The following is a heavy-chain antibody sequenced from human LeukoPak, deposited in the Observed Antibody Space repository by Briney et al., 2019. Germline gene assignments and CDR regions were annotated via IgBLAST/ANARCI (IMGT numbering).Heavy chain of an antibody. CDR3: ARGLPMITFGGVISPPYDY. V-gene: IGHV4-34*01. CDR1: GGSFSGYY. D-gene: IGHD3-16*01. J-gene: IGHJ4*02. Sequence: KTSETLSLTCAVYGGSFSGYYWSWIRQPPGKGLEWIGEINHSGSTNYNPSLKSRVSISVATSKHQFSLKLRSVTAPDAAVYYCARGLPMITFGGVISPPYDYWGQGTLVTVSS. CDR2: INHSGST.